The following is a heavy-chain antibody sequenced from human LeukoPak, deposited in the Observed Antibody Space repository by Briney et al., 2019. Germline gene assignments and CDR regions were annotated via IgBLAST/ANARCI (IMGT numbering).Heavy chain of an antibody. CDR2: ISGSGDST. CDR1: GFTFSNYA. Sequence: GGSLRLSCAASGFTFSNYAMSWVRQAPGKGLEWVSSISGSGDSTLYADSVKGRFSISRDNSKNTLYLQVNGLRTEDTAVYYCAKDRLLNCRGDCYIFDYWGQGTVVTVSS. CDR3: AKDRLLNCRGDCYIFDY. D-gene: IGHD2-21*02. V-gene: IGHV3-23*01. J-gene: IGHJ4*02.